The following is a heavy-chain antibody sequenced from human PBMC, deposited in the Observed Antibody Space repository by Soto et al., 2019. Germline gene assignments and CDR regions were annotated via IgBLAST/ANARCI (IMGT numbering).Heavy chain of an antibody. Sequence: PSETLSLTCTVSGGSMSGYYWSWIRQPPGKGLEWIGYIYYSGSTNYNPSLKSRVAVSLDTSKNQFSLKLSSVTAADTAVYYCTSRRDWTAVDPFDYWGLGTLVTVSS. CDR2: IYYSGST. D-gene: IGHD5-18*01. J-gene: IGHJ4*02. CDR3: TSRRDWTAVDPFDY. V-gene: IGHV4-59*01. CDR1: GGSMSGYY.